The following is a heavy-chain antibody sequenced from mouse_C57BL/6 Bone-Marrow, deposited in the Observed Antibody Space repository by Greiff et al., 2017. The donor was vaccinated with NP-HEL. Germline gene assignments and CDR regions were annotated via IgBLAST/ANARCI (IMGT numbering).Heavy chain of an antibody. J-gene: IGHJ2*01. D-gene: IGHD2-3*01. V-gene: IGHV1-7*01. CDR1: GYTFTSYY. CDR3: ADGYFDY. Sequence: QVQLQQSGPELAKPGASVKLSCKASGYTFTSYYMNWVKQRPGQGLEWIGYINPNSGYTKYNQKFKDKATLTADNSSSTAYMQIGRLKYEAAAVYYCADGYFDYWGQGTTLTVSS. CDR2: INPNSGYT.